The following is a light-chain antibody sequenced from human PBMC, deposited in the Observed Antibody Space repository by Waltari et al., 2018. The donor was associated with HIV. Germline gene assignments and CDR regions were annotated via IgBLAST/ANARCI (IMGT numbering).Light chain of an antibody. Sequence: QSVFTQPPSASGTPGPRVVISCSCSNSNIGSNPINWLQTFPGSAPKVLVYSDAHRPSGVPDRFSGSKSGTSASLAISGVQSEDEADYYCAAWDDSLNAYVFGTGTKVTVL. CDR1: NSNIGSNP. J-gene: IGLJ1*01. CDR2: SDA. V-gene: IGLV1-44*01. CDR3: AAWDDSLNAYV.